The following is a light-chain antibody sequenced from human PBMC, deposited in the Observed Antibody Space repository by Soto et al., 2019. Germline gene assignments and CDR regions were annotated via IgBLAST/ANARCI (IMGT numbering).Light chain of an antibody. CDR3: QQYNNWPPWT. CDR2: GAS. V-gene: IGKV3-15*01. CDR1: QSVSTN. Sequence: EIVMTQSPATLSVSPGERVTLSCRAGQSVSTNVAWYQQKPGQAPRLIIHGASTGATGIPARFSGSGSGTEFTLTISSLQSEDFAVYYCQQYNNWPPWTFGQGTKVEIK. J-gene: IGKJ1*01.